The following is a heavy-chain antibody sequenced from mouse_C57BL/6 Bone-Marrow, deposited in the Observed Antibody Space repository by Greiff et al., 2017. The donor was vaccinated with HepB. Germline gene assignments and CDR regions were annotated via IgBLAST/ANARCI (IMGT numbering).Heavy chain of an antibody. V-gene: IGHV1-81*01. CDR3: ARLDYYYGSSSLAWFAY. J-gene: IGHJ3*01. CDR1: GYTFTSYG. CDR2: IYPRSGNT. D-gene: IGHD1-1*01. Sequence: VQLQQSGAELARPGASVKLSCKASGYTFTSYGISWVKQRTGQGLEWIGEIYPRSGNTYYNEKFKGKATLTADKSSSTAYMELRSLTSEDSAVDFCARLDYYYGSSSLAWFAYWGQGTLVTVSA.